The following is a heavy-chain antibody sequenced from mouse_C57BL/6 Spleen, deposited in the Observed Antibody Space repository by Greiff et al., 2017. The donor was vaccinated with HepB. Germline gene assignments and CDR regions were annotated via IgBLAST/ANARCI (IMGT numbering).Heavy chain of an antibody. CDR2: ISYDGSN. D-gene: IGHD1-1*01. V-gene: IGHV3-6*01. Sequence: EVQLVESGPGLVKPSQSLSLTCSVTGYSITSGYYWNWIRQFPGNKLEWMGYISYDGSNNYNPSLKNRISITRDTSKNQFFLKLNSVTTEDTATYYCASPLYGSSYDWYFDVWGTGTTVTVSS. CDR3: ASPLYGSSYDWYFDV. CDR1: GYSITSGYY. J-gene: IGHJ1*03.